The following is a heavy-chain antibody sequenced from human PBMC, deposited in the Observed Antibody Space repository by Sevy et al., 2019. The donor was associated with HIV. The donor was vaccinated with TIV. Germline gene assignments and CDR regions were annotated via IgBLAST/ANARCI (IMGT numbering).Heavy chain of an antibody. CDR2: VSKEGTNK. J-gene: IGHJ4*02. CDR3: ARDPHSVPHWGSFDS. CDR1: GFTFTRYA. Sequence: GGSLRLSCEASGFTFTRYAFHWVRQAPGKGLEWVAVVSKEGTNKYYADSVKGRFTISRDNSRNTLFLQMQSLRADETAVYFCARDPHSVPHWGSFDSWGQGTLVTVSS. V-gene: IGHV3-30-3*01. D-gene: IGHD3-16*01.